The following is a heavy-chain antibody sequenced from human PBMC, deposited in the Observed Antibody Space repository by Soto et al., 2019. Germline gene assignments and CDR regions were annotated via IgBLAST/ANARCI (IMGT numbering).Heavy chain of an antibody. CDR1: GFTFGRHG. J-gene: IGHJ4*02. Sequence: QVQLVESGGGVVQPGGSLRLSCAASGFTFGRHGMHWVRQAPGKGLEWVAVIGSDGRRDSYADSVKGRFTISRDNGQNTLYLQMNSLRADETAVYYCAREDDYGDNGLDYWGQGTLVTVSS. D-gene: IGHD4-17*01. CDR3: AREDDYGDNGLDY. CDR2: IGSDGRRD. V-gene: IGHV3-33*01.